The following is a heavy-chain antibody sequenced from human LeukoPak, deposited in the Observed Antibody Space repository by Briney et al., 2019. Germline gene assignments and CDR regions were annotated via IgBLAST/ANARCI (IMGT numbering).Heavy chain of an antibody. V-gene: IGHV3-30*02. D-gene: IGHD6-19*01. CDR3: AKDRIAVAGFYYYYGMDV. CDR2: IRYDGSNK. J-gene: IGHJ6*02. Sequence: GGSLRLSCAASGFTFSSYGMHWVRQAPGKGLEWVAFIRYDGSNKYYADSVKGRFTVSRDNSKNTLYLQMNSLRAEDTAVYYRAKDRIAVAGFYYYYGMDVWGQGTTVTVSS. CDR1: GFTFSSYG.